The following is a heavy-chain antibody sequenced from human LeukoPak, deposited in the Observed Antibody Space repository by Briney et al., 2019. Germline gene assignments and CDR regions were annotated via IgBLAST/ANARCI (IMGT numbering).Heavy chain of an antibody. J-gene: IGHJ5*02. CDR1: GYSSTSYW. D-gene: IGHD6-13*01. CDR2: IDPSDSYT. V-gene: IGHV5-10-1*01. CDR3: ARHESKSIAAATP. Sequence: TGESLRISCKGSGYSSTSYWISWVRQMPGKGLEWMGRIDPSDSYTNYSPSFQGHVTISADKSISTAYLQWSSLKASDTAMYYCARHESKSIAAATPWGQGTLVTVSS.